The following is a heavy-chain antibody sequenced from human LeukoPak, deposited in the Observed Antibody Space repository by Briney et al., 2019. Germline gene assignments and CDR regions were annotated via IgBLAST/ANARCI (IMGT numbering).Heavy chain of an antibody. Sequence: KPSETLSLTCTVSGGSISSYYWSWIRQPAGKGLEWIGRIYTSGSTNYNPSLKSRVTMSVDTSKNQFSLKLSSVTAADTAVYYCARDLAAAAYYYYMDVWGKGTTVTVSS. CDR1: GGSISSYY. CDR2: IYTSGST. J-gene: IGHJ6*03. D-gene: IGHD6-13*01. V-gene: IGHV4-4*07. CDR3: ARDLAAAAYYYYMDV.